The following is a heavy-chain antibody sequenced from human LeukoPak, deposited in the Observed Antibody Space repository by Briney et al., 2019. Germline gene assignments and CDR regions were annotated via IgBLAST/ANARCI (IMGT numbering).Heavy chain of an antibody. V-gene: IGHV1-24*01. Sequence: AASVKASSKVSGYTLTELSMHCVRQAPGKGLEWKGGFDPEDGETIYAQKFQGRVTMTEDTSTDTAYMELSSLRSEDTAVYYCATPLYTPYGMDVWGQGTTVTVSS. CDR2: FDPEDGET. D-gene: IGHD2-2*02. J-gene: IGHJ6*02. CDR3: ATPLYTPYGMDV. CDR1: GYTLTELS.